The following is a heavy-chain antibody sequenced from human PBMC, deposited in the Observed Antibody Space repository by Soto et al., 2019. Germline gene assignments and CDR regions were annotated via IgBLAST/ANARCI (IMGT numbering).Heavy chain of an antibody. J-gene: IGHJ6*02. V-gene: IGHV1-69*13. Sequence: SVKVSCKASGGTFSSYAISWVRQAPGQGLEWMGGIIPIFGTANYAQKFQGRVTITADESTSTAYMELSSLRSEDTAVYYCARANGYYYGMDVWGQGTTVTVSS. CDR1: GGTFSSYA. D-gene: IGHD2-8*01. CDR2: IIPIFGTA. CDR3: ARANGYYYGMDV.